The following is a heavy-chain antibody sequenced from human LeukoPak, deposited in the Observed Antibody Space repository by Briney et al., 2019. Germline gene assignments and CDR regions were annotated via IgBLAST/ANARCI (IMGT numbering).Heavy chain of an antibody. Sequence: GGSLRLSCAASGFTFTSHGMHWVRQAPGKGLEWVAVVSYDGSNKNYADSVKGRFTISRDDSKNTLYLQMNSLRAEDTAVYHCAKESYYDSSGYSLFDYWGQGTLVTVSS. CDR2: VSYDGSNK. CDR1: GFTFTSHG. V-gene: IGHV3-30*18. CDR3: AKESYYDSSGYSLFDY. J-gene: IGHJ4*02. D-gene: IGHD3-22*01.